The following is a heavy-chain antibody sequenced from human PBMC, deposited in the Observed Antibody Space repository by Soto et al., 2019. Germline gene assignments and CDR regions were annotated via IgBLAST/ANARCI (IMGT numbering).Heavy chain of an antibody. CDR3: ARTYDSSGPNSGGYGFDI. CDR1: GASLINSY. D-gene: IGHD3-22*01. V-gene: IGHV4-59*01. J-gene: IGHJ3*02. CDR2: IYYSGRT. Sequence: PSQTLSLTFTVSGASLINSYWIRIPQPPGKGLEWIGYIYYSGRTNYNPSLKSGVTISVDTSKNQFSLKLSSVTAADTAVYYCARTYDSSGPNSGGYGFDIWGQGTMVTVSS.